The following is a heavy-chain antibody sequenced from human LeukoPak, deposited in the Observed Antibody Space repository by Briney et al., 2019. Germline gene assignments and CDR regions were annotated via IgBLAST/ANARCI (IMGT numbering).Heavy chain of an antibody. D-gene: IGHD3-16*02. CDR3: TKGGIRYWFDP. CDR1: GFTFSNYA. Sequence: GGSLRLSCAGSGFTFSNYAMSWVRQAPGKGLEWVTAISGSGGSIYYADSVKGQFTISRDNPKNTLYLQMNSLRAEDTAVYYCTKGGIRYWFDPWGQGTLVTVSS. CDR2: ISGSGGSI. J-gene: IGHJ5*02. V-gene: IGHV3-23*01.